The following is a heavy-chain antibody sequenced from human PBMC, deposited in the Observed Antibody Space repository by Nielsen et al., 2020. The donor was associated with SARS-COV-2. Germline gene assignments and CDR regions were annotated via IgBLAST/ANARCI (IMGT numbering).Heavy chain of an antibody. J-gene: IGHJ6*02. D-gene: IGHD1-14*01. Sequence: GESLKISCAASGFTFSSYAMSWVRQAPGKGLEWVSAISGSGGSTYYADSVKGRFTISRDNSKNTLYLQMNSLRAEDTAVYYCAKEGETRPRGFYYYGMDVWGQGTTVTVSS. V-gene: IGHV3-23*01. CDR1: GFTFSSYA. CDR3: AKEGETRPRGFYYYGMDV. CDR2: ISGSGGST.